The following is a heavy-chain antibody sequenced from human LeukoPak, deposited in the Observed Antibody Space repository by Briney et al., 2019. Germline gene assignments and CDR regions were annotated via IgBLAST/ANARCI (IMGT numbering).Heavy chain of an antibody. Sequence: SETLSLTCTVSGGSMGSSSYYWGWIRQPPGKGLEWIGSMYYSGNTYHNPSLKSRVTIAVDTSKNQFSLKVTSVTAADTAVYYCAREGYSPGRYSFDYWGQGILVTVSP. J-gene: IGHJ4*02. D-gene: IGHD5-18*01. CDR2: MYYSGNT. CDR3: AREGYSPGRYSFDY. V-gene: IGHV4-39*07. CDR1: GGSMGSSSYY.